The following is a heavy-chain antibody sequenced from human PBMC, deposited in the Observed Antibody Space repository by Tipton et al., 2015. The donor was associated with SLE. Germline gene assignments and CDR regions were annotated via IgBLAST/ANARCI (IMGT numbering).Heavy chain of an antibody. CDR2: INAGKGNT. Sequence: QLVQSGPEVRKPGASVKVPCKASGYTFTNYAIHWVRQAPGQRLEWMGWINAGKGNTKYSQKFQGSVTITRDTSASTAYMELSSLRSEDTAVYYCARVMTTVTTVYYGMDVWGQGTTVTVSS. CDR3: ARVMTTVTTVYYGMDV. J-gene: IGHJ6*02. V-gene: IGHV1-3*01. CDR1: GYTFTNYA. D-gene: IGHD4-17*01.